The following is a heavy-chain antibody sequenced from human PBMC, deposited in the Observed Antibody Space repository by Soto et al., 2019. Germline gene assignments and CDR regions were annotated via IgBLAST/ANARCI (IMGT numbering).Heavy chain of an antibody. CDR1: GYIFTGYF. D-gene: IGHD6-19*01. CDR2: INPNSGGT. Sequence: ASVKVSCKASGYIFTGYFMHWVRQAPGQGLEWMGWINPNSGGTNYAQKFQGRVTLTRDTSISTAYMDLSSLRSDDTAVYYCASFYSSRGEFYYYGRDVWGQGTTVTVSS. J-gene: IGHJ6*02. CDR3: ASFYSSRGEFYYYGRDV. V-gene: IGHV1-2*02.